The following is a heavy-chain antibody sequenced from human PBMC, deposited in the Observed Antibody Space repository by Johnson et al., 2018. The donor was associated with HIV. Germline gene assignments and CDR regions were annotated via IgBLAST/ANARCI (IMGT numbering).Heavy chain of an antibody. CDR2: ISGDGSSS. V-gene: IGHV3-74*02. CDR1: GFTISTFW. D-gene: IGHD6-6*01. Sequence: VQLVESGGALVQPGGSLRLSCEVSGFTISTFWMHWVRQVPGKGLMWVSRISGDGSSSSYADSVTGRFTVSRDNAKNTTYLQRTSLRVEDTAIYYCARAQLLADEAFNNWGQGTMVTVSS. CDR3: ARAQLLADEAFNN. J-gene: IGHJ3*01.